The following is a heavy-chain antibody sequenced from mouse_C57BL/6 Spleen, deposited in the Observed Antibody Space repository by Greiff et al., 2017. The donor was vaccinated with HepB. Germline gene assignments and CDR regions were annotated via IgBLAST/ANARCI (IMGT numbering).Heavy chain of an antibody. D-gene: IGHD1-1*01. CDR1: GFTFSSYA. CDR2: ISDGGSYT. Sequence: EVKLMESGGGLVKPGGSLKLSCAASGFTFSSYAMSWVRQTPEKRLEWVATISDGGSYTYYPDNVKGRFNISRDNAKNNLYLQMSHLKSEDTAMYYCARIPFYYGSSLSWYFDVWGTGTTVTVSS. CDR3: ARIPFYYGSSLSWYFDV. J-gene: IGHJ1*03. V-gene: IGHV5-4*03.